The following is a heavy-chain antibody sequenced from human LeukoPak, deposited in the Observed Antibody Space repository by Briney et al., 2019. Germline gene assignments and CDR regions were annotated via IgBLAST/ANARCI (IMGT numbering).Heavy chain of an antibody. V-gene: IGHV3-23*01. CDR1: GLTFSNYA. CDR2: VSGNGGTT. Sequence: GGPLRLSCAASGLTFSNYAMSWVRQAPGKGLEWDSAVSGNGGTTYYADSVKGRVTISRDNSKNTLYLQMNSLRIDDTAVYYCARGYCTNTSCYFAWFDPRGQGPLVTVSS. J-gene: IGHJ5*02. D-gene: IGHD2-2*01. CDR3: ARGYCTNTSCYFAWFDP.